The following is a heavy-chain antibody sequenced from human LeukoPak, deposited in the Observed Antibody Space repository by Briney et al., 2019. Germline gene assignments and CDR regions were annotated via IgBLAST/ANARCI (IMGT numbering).Heavy chain of an antibody. CDR1: GFTFSDHP. Sequence: PGGSLRLSCAASGFTFSDHPMTWVRQAPGKGLQWVSYIDGSGTTIYYAESVKGRFTISRDNSKNTLYLQMNSLRAEDTAVYYCAKDEYGMDVWGQGTTVTVSS. J-gene: IGHJ6*02. CDR3: AKDEYGMDV. V-gene: IGHV3-11*04. CDR2: IDGSGTTI.